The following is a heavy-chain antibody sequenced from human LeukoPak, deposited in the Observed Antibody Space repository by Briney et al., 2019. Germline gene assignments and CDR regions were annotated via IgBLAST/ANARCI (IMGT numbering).Heavy chain of an antibody. CDR2: MKSRGSGGTT. D-gene: IGHD3-3*01. CDR1: GFTFSDAW. Sequence: PGGSLRLSCEGSGFTFSDAWMNWVRQAPGKGLEWVGRMKSRGSGGTTDYAAPVKGRFTISRDDYKSIAYLQMNSLKTEDTAVYYCTRGRLEGNWFDPWGQGTLVTVSS. CDR3: TRGRLEGNWFDP. J-gene: IGHJ5*02. V-gene: IGHV3-15*01.